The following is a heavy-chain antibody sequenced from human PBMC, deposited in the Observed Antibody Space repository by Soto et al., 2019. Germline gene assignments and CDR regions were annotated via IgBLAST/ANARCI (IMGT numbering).Heavy chain of an antibody. CDR1: GFTFSSYT. Sequence: QVQLVESGGGVVQPGRSLRLSCAASGFTFSSYTMHWVRQAPGKGLEWVAIISYDGSNKYYADSVKGRFTISRDNSKNTLYLQMKSLRPEDTAVYYCARGTYYYGSQTYYFDFWGQGTLVTVSS. J-gene: IGHJ4*02. CDR3: ARGTYYYGSQTYYFDF. CDR2: ISYDGSNK. V-gene: IGHV3-30-3*01. D-gene: IGHD3-10*01.